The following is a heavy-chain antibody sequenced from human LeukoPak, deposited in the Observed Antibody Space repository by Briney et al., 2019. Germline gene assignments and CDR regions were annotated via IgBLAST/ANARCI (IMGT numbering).Heavy chain of an antibody. CDR3: TRTISNYGGNSGFDY. V-gene: IGHV3-49*04. CDR2: IRSKAYGGTT. J-gene: IGHJ4*02. CDR1: GFTFGDYA. D-gene: IGHD4-23*01. Sequence: GRSLRLSCTASGFTFGDYAMSWVRQAPGKGLEWVGFIRSKAYGGTTEYAASVKGRFTISRDDSKSIAYLQMNSLKTEDTAVYYCTRTISNYGGNSGFDYWGQGTLVTVSS.